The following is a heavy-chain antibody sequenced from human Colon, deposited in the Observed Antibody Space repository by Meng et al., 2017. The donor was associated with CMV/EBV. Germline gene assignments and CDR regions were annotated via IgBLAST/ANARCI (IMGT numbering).Heavy chain of an antibody. CDR1: GDTSATYA. CDR3: ALEDILTGQYSFDY. Sequence: SGDTSATYAMNWVRQGPGQGLEWMGWINMNSGKATYAQGFTGQFVFSLDTSVSTAYLEIRSLKDEDTAVYYCALEDILTGQYSFDYWGQGSLVTVSS. V-gene: IGHV7-4-1*02. CDR2: INMNSGKA. J-gene: IGHJ4*02. D-gene: IGHD3-9*01.